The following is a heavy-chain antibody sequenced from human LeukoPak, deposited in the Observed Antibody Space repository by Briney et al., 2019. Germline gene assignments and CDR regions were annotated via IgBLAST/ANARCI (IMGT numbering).Heavy chain of an antibody. CDR2: INHSGST. D-gene: IGHD4-17*01. V-gene: IGHV4-34*01. CDR1: GGSISGYY. J-gene: IGHJ5*02. Sequence: SETLSLTCTVSGGSISGYYWSWIRQPPGKGLEWIGEINHSGSTNCNPSLKSRVTISVDTSKNQFSLKLSSVTAADTAVYYCARVGYGDYSWFDPWGQGTLVTVSS. CDR3: ARVGYGDYSWFDP.